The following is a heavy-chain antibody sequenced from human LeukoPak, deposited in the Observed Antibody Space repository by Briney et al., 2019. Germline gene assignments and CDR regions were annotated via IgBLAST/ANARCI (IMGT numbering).Heavy chain of an antibody. CDR2: ISSSGSTI. J-gene: IGHJ4*02. CDR1: GFTFSSYE. Sequence: PGGSLRLSCAASGFTFSSYEMNWVRQAPGKGLEWVSCISSSGSTIYYADSVKGRFTISRDNAKNSLYLQMNSLRAEDTAVYYCARVYYLYGSWYYFDYWGQGTPVTVSS. V-gene: IGHV3-48*03. CDR3: ARVYYLYGSWYYFDY. D-gene: IGHD2/OR15-2a*01.